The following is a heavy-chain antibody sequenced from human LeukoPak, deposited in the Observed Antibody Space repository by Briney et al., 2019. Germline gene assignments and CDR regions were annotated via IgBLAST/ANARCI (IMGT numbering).Heavy chain of an antibody. CDR1: GGSISSSNW. CDR2: IYHSGST. J-gene: IGHJ6*02. Sequence: SGTLSLTCAVSGGSISSSNWWSWVRQPPGKGLEWIGEIYHSGSTNYNPSLKSRVTISVDKSKNQFSLKLSSVTAADTAVYYCAKGNGIHPLYYSAMDVWGQGTTVTVSS. CDR3: AKGNGIHPLYYSAMDV. V-gene: IGHV4-4*02. D-gene: IGHD1-26*01.